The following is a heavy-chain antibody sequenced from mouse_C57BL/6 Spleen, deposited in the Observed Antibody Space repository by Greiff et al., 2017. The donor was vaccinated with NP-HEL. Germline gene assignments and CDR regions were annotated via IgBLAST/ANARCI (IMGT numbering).Heavy chain of an antibody. CDR3: ARDYYGNYNAMDY. J-gene: IGHJ4*01. D-gene: IGHD2-1*01. Sequence: EVNVVESGGGLVKPGGSLKLSCPASGFTFSSYAMSWVRQTPERRLEWVATISDGGSYTYYPDNVKGRFTISRDNAKNNLYLQMSHLKSEDTAMYYCARDYYGNYNAMDYWGQGTSVTVSS. V-gene: IGHV5-4*01. CDR1: GFTFSSYA. CDR2: ISDGGSYT.